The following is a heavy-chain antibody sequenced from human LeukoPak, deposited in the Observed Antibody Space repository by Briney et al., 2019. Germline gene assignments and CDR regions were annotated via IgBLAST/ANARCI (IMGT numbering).Heavy chain of an antibody. J-gene: IGHJ4*02. CDR3: AKDEQQLAFDY. Sequence: GGSLRLSCAASGFTFSSYEMHWVRQAPGKGLEWVSYISSSGSTIYYADSVKGRFTISRDNSKNTLYLQMNSLRAEDTAVYYCAKDEQQLAFDYWGQGTLVTVSS. V-gene: IGHV3-48*03. CDR1: GFTFSSYE. D-gene: IGHD6-13*01. CDR2: ISSSGSTI.